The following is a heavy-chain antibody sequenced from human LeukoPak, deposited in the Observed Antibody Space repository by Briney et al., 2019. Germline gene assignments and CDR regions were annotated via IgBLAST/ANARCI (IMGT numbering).Heavy chain of an antibody. J-gene: IGHJ5*02. CDR2: MGRSGGDT. Sequence: GGSLRLSCAASGFTFSTYAMTWVRQAPGKGLEWVSAMGRSGGDTYYADSVKGRFTVSRDNSKNTLYLQMNSLRAEDTAVYYCAKSIVGVAGLDPWGQGTLVTVSS. D-gene: IGHD1-26*01. CDR1: GFTFSTYA. CDR3: AKSIVGVAGLDP. V-gene: IGHV3-23*01.